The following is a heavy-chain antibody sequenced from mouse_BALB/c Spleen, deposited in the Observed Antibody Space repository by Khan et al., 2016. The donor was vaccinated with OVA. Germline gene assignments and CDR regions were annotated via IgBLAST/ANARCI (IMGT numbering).Heavy chain of an antibody. CDR2: IDPPNDDS. D-gene: IGHD1-3*01. CDR3: ATLKCNPFAF. CDR1: GFNIKDTY. Sequence: VRLQQSGAELVKPGASVKLSCTASGFNIKDTYIHWMKQRPEQGLEWIGRIDPPNDDSKYGPKFQDKATLTADKSSNTAYLQLSSLTSEDAAVYYCATLKCNPFAFWGQGTLVSVSA. J-gene: IGHJ3*01. V-gene: IGHV14-3*02.